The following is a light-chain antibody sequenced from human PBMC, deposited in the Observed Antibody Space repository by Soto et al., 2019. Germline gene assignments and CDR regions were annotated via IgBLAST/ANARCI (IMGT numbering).Light chain of an antibody. Sequence: QSALTQPASVSGSPGQSITISCTGTSSDVGSYNLVSWYQHHPGKAPKLMIYDVSDRPSGVSNRFSGSKSDNTASLTISGLQAEDEADYYCSSYTSSNTVVFGRGTKLTVL. CDR2: DVS. J-gene: IGLJ3*02. CDR1: SSDVGSYNL. CDR3: SSYTSSNTVV. V-gene: IGLV2-14*02.